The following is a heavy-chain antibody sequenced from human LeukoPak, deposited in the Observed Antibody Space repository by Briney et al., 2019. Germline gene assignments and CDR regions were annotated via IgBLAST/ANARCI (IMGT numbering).Heavy chain of an antibody. CDR3: ARGKGYSSPTPTKNWFDP. V-gene: IGHV1-18*01. J-gene: IGHJ5*02. CDR1: GYTFTSYA. D-gene: IGHD6-13*01. CDR2: ISADNGNT. Sequence: ASVKVSCKASGYTFTSYAISWVRQAPGQGLEWMGWISADNGNTDYAQRFQGRVTMTRDTSISTAYMELSRLRSDDTAVYYCARGKGYSSPTPTKNWFDPWGQGTLVTVSS.